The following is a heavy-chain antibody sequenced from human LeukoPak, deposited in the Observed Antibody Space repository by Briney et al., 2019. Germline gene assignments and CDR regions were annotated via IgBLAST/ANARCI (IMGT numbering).Heavy chain of an antibody. V-gene: IGHV4-38-2*02. CDR1: GYSISSGYY. CDR2: IYHSGST. D-gene: IGHD3-10*01. J-gene: IGHJ6*03. CDR3: AGGSGKNYYYYMDV. Sequence: SETLSLTCTVSGYSISSGYYWGWIRQPPGKGLEWIGSIYHSGSTNYNPSLKSRVTISVDTSKNQFSLKLSSVTAADTAVYYCAGGSGKNYYYYMDVWGKGTTVTVSS.